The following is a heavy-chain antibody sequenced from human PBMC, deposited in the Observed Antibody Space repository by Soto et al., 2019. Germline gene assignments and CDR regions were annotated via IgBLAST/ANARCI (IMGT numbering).Heavy chain of an antibody. D-gene: IGHD6-6*01. CDR3: QSYSSSTGGCDY. V-gene: IGHV3-7*05. CDR1: GFTFSNAW. J-gene: IGHJ4*02. Sequence: GSLRLSCAASGFTFSNAWMSWVRQAPGKGLEWVANIKQDGSVKYYVDSVKGRFTISRDNAKNSLYLQMNSLRDEDTAVYYCQSYSSSTGGCDYWGQGTLVTVSS. CDR2: IKQDGSVK.